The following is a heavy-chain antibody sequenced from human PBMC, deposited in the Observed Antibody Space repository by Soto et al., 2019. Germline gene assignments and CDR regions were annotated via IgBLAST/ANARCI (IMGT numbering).Heavy chain of an antibody. V-gene: IGHV3-30*18. CDR3: AKDLGGGYYYGVDV. J-gene: IGHJ6*02. CDR1: GFTFSSYG. Sequence: HPGGSLRLSCAASGFTFSSYGMHWVRQAPGKGLEWVALISYDGSNEYYADPVKGRFTISRDNSKNTLYLHKNSLRAEDTAVYYCAKDLGGGYYYGVDVWGQGTTVTVSS. CDR2: ISYDGSNE. D-gene: IGHD7-27*01.